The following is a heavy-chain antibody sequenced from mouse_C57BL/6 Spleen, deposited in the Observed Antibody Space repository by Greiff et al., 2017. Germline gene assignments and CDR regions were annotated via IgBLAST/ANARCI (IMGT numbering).Heavy chain of an antibody. V-gene: IGHV1-55*01. Sequence: QVQLKQPGAELVKPGASVKMSCKASGYTFTSYWITWVKQRPGQGLEWIGDIYPGSGSTNYNEKFKSKATLTVDTSSSSAYMQLSSLTSEDSAVYYCAITVVATNAMDYWGQGTSVTVSS. J-gene: IGHJ4*01. CDR1: GYTFTSYW. D-gene: IGHD1-1*01. CDR3: AITVVATNAMDY. CDR2: IYPGSGST.